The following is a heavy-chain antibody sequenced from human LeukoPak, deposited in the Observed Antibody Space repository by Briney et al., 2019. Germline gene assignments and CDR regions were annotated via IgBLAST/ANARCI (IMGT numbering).Heavy chain of an antibody. CDR1: GFTFSSYW. V-gene: IGHV3-74*01. CDR3: ARGRPHGNDY. J-gene: IGHJ4*02. Sequence: PGGSLRLPCAASGFTFSSYWMNWVRQAPGKGLVWVSRIASDGSSTTYADSVKGRFSISRDNAKNTLYLQMNSLRVEDTAVYYCARGRPHGNDYWGQGTLVTVSS. CDR2: IASDGSST. D-gene: IGHD4-23*01.